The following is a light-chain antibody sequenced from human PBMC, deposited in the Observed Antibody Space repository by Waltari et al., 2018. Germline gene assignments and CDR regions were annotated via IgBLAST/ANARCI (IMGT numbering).Light chain of an antibody. CDR1: PRVSSL. Sequence: EILLTQSPATLSLSPGDRAPLSCRASPRVSSLLAWYQHKPGQAPRLLVYDVSNRAADIPARFSGSGSGTDFTLTITSLEPEDFAVYYCQQRSSWPPTFGPGTKVDIK. J-gene: IGKJ1*01. V-gene: IGKV3-11*01. CDR2: DVS. CDR3: QQRSSWPPT.